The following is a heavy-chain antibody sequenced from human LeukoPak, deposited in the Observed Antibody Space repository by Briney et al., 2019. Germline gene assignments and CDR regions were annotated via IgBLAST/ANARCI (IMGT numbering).Heavy chain of an antibody. V-gene: IGHV1-24*01. CDR3: ATVWFFGGSSWPFDY. Sequence: ASVKVSCKVSGYTLTELSMHWVRQAPGKGLEWMGGFDPEDGETIYAQKFQGRVTMTEDTSTDTAYMELSSLRSEDTAVYYCATVWFFGGSSWPFDYWGQGTLVTVSS. D-gene: IGHD6-13*01. J-gene: IGHJ4*02. CDR2: FDPEDGET. CDR1: GYTLTELS.